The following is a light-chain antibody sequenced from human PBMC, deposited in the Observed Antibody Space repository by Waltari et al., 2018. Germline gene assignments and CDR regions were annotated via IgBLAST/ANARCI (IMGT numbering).Light chain of an antibody. V-gene: IGKV1-39*01. Sequence: DIQMTQSPSSLSASVGDRVTMTCRASQSISNSLSWYQQKPGKAPRLLIYTASNLQSGGPSRFSGSGSGTDFTLTISSLQHEDFATYYCQQSYNTPPYTFGQGTQVEIK. CDR3: QQSYNTPPYT. J-gene: IGKJ2*01. CDR1: QSISNS. CDR2: TAS.